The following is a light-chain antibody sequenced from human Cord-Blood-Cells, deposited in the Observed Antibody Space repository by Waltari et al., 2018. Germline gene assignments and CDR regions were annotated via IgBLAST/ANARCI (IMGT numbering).Light chain of an antibody. V-gene: IGKV3-15*01. CDR2: GAS. CDR1: QSVSSN. J-gene: IGKJ2*01. Sequence: EIVMPQSPATLSVSPGERATLSCRASQSVSSNLDWYQQKPGQAPRLLIYGASTRDTGIPARFSGSGSGTEFTLTISSLQSEDFAVYYCQQYNNWLYTFGQGTKLEIK. CDR3: QQYNNWLYT.